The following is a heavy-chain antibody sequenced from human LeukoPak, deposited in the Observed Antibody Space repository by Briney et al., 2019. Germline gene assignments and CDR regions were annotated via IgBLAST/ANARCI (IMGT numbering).Heavy chain of an antibody. Sequence: ASVKVSCMASGYTFTAHHIHWVRQAPAQGLEWMGWIDPNSGGTNYAQRFLGSVTMTGDTSINTAFMEVRRLRSDDTAIYYCARGRGTTMVRGVITNYFDLWGRGSLVTVSS. CDR3: ARGRGTTMVRGVITNYFDL. CDR1: GYTFTAHH. J-gene: IGHJ2*01. D-gene: IGHD3-10*01. V-gene: IGHV1-2*02. CDR2: IDPNSGGT.